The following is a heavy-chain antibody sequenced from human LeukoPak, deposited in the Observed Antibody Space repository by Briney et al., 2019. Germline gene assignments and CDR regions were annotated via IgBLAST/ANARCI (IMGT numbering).Heavy chain of an antibody. V-gene: IGHV1-2*02. Sequence: ASVKVSCKASGYSFTGYSMHWVRQAPGQGLEWMGWINPNSGGTNYAQKIQGRVTMTRETSISTAYMELSRLRSDDTAVYYCAREAAVPFPGWDYWGQGALVTVSS. CDR3: AREAAVPFPGWDY. D-gene: IGHD6-13*01. J-gene: IGHJ4*02. CDR2: INPNSGGT. CDR1: GYSFTGYS.